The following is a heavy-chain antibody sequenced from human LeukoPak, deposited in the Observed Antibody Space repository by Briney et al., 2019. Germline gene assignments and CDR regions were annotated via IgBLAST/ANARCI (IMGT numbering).Heavy chain of an antibody. D-gene: IGHD3-10*01. CDR1: GFTFSSYA. CDR3: ARDHYGSGSSDY. J-gene: IGHJ4*02. V-gene: IGHV3-30*04. CDR2: ISYDGSNK. Sequence: GGSLRLSCAASGFTFSSYAMHWVRQAPGKGLEWVAVISYDGSNKYYADSVKGRFTISRDNSKNTLYLQMNSLRAEDTAVYYCARDHYGSGSSDYWGQGTLVTVSS.